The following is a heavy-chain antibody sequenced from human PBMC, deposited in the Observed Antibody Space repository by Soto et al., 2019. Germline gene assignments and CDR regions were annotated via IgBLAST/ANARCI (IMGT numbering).Heavy chain of an antibody. CDR2: INAGNGNT. D-gene: IGHD1-1*01. Sequence: QVQLVQSGAEVKKPGASVKVPCKASGYTLTSYAMHWVRQAPGQRLEWMGWINAGNGNTKYSQKLQGRVTITRDTSASTAYMELCSLRTEDTAVYYCARAREWGYNWNGRFDYGGQGTLVTVSS. CDR1: GYTLTSYA. CDR3: ARAREWGYNWNGRFDY. J-gene: IGHJ4*02. V-gene: IGHV1-3*01.